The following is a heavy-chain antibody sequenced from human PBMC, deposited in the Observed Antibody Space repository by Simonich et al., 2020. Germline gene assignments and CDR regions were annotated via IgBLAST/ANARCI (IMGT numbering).Heavy chain of an antibody. J-gene: IGHJ3*02. CDR1: GYTFTGYY. Sequence: QVQLVQSGAEVKKPGASVKVSCKASGYTFTGYYMHWVRQAPGQGLEGMGWNNPNSGCTNYAKKFKGRVTMTRDTSISTAYMELSRLRSDDTAVYYCARVRFEAFDIWGQGTMVTVSS. CDR3: ARVRFEAFDI. V-gene: IGHV1-2*02. CDR2: NNPNSGCT.